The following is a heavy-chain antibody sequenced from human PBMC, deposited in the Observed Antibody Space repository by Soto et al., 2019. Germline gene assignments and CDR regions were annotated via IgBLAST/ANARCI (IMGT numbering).Heavy chain of an antibody. V-gene: IGHV1-3*05. CDR3: ARGVAPYYFDY. Sequence: QVQVVQSGAEEKKPGASVKVSCKASGYTFTSYAMHWVRQAPGQRLEWMGWINAGNGNTKYSQKFPGRVTITRDTSASTAYMELSSLRSEDTAVYYCARGVAPYYFDYWGQGTLVTVSS. CDR2: INAGNGNT. D-gene: IGHD2-15*01. J-gene: IGHJ4*02. CDR1: GYTFTSYA.